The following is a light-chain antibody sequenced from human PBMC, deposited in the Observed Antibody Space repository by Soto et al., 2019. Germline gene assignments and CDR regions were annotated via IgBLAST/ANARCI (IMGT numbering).Light chain of an antibody. CDR3: SSYTSSSTLV. Sequence: QSALTQPASVSGSPGQSITISCTGTSSDVGGYNYVSWYQQHPGKAPKLMIYDVSNRPSGVSNRFSGSKSGNTASLTISGLQAEDEDDYYCSSYTSSSTLVFGGGTKLPVL. CDR2: DVS. J-gene: IGLJ2*01. CDR1: SSDVGGYNY. V-gene: IGLV2-14*01.